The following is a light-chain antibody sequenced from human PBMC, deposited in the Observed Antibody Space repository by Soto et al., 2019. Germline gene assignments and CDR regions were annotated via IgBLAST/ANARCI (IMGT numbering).Light chain of an antibody. CDR3: QQRTHWPWT. J-gene: IGKJ1*01. V-gene: IGKV3-11*01. Sequence: EIVLTQSPATLSLSPGERATLSCRASQRVSSSLAWYQQKPGQAPRLLIHDASNRATGIPARISGSGSGTDFTLTISSLEPEDFAVYYCQQRTHWPWTFGQGTKVEIK. CDR1: QRVSSS. CDR2: DAS.